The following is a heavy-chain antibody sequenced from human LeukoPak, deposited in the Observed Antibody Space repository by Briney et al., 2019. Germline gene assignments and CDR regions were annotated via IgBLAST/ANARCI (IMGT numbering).Heavy chain of an antibody. Sequence: GRSLRLSCAASGFTFSSYAMHWVRQAPGKGLEWVAVISYDGSNKYYADSVKGRFTISRDNSKDTLYLQTNSLRAEDTAVYYCARVRFSVWYYFDYWGQGTLVTVSS. D-gene: IGHD3-16*01. J-gene: IGHJ4*02. CDR1: GFTFSSYA. CDR3: ARVRFSVWYYFDY. V-gene: IGHV3-30-3*01. CDR2: ISYDGSNK.